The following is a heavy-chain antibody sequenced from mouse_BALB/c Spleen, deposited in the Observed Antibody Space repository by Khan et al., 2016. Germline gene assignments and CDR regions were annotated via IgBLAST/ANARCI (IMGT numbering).Heavy chain of an antibody. CDR2: INTYSGES. CDR3: ARYRYYYGSSRYFDV. V-gene: IGHV9-3-1*01. Sequence: QIQLVQSGPELKRPGKTVKISCKASEYTFTNYGINWVKQAPGKGLKWMGWINTYSGESTYADDFKGRFAFSLETSANTAYLQINNLKNEDTATYVCARYRYYYGSSRYFDVWGAGTTVTVSS. J-gene: IGHJ1*01. CDR1: EYTFTNYG. D-gene: IGHD1-1*01.